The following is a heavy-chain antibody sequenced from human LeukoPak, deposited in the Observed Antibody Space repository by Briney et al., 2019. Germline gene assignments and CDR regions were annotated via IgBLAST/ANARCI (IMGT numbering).Heavy chain of an antibody. CDR1: GVSISSGSYY. CDR2: VFSSGST. J-gene: IGHJ4*02. V-gene: IGHV4-39*01. D-gene: IGHD6-19*01. Sequence: SETLSLTCAVSGVSISSGSYYWGWIRQPPGKGLEWIGSVFSSGSTSYNPSLKSRVTISVDTSRQQFSLEVSSVTAADTAVYYCASRSSGWRFDYWGQGTLVTVSS. CDR3: ASRSSGWRFDY.